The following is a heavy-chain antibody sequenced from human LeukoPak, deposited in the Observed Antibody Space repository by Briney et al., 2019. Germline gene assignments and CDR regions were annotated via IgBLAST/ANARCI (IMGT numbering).Heavy chain of an antibody. CDR1: GGTFISYA. D-gene: IGHD6-19*01. J-gene: IGHJ4*02. Sequence: ASVKVSCKASGGTFISYAISWVRQAPGQGLEWMGRIIPIFGTANYAQKFQGRVTITTDESTSTAYMELSSLRSEDTHVYYCASCIAVAGTVTHFDYWGQGTLVTVSS. V-gene: IGHV1-69*05. CDR3: ASCIAVAGTVTHFDY. CDR2: IIPIFGTA.